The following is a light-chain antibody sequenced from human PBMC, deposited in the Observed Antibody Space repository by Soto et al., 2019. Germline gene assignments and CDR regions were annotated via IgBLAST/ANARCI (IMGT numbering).Light chain of an antibody. Sequence: DIQMTQSPSSLSASVGDRVTITCRASQGIRNDLAWFQQKPGKLPKXLXXAVPSLKSGVPSRFSGSGAGADFTLTISRLQPEDCATNHCHQANSFPRPFGQGTRREIK. V-gene: IGKV1-17*01. J-gene: IGKJ5*01. CDR2: AVP. CDR1: QGIRND. CDR3: HQANSFPRP.